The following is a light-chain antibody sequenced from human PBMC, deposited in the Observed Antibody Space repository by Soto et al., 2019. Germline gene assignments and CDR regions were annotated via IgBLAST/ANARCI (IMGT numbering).Light chain of an antibody. Sequence: DIXMTQSPSSLSASVGDRVTITCRASQGISNYLAWYQQKPGKVPKLLIYSASTLQSGVPSRFSGSGSGTDFTLTISSLQPEDVATYYCQKYNSAPPGYSFGQGTKLEI. CDR1: QGISNY. J-gene: IGKJ2*03. CDR3: QKYNSAPPGYS. V-gene: IGKV1-27*01. CDR2: SAS.